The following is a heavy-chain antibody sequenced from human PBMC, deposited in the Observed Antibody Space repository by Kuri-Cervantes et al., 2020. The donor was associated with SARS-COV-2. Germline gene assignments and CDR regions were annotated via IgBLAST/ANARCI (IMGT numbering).Heavy chain of an antibody. CDR3: AGSQPDPGGSGSYYPWYYYYGMDV. V-gene: IGHV1-69*13. CDR1: GGTFSSYA. Sequence: SVKVSCKASGGTFSSYAISGVRQAPGQGLEWMGGIIPIFGTANYAQKFQGRVTITADESTSTAYMEPSSLRSEDTAVYYCAGSQPDPGGSGSYYPWYYYYGMDVWGQGTTVTVSS. CDR2: IIPIFGTA. J-gene: IGHJ6*02. D-gene: IGHD3-10*01.